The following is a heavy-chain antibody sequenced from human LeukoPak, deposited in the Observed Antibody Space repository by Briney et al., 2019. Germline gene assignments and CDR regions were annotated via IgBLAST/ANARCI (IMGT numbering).Heavy chain of an antibody. J-gene: IGHJ4*02. Sequence: GGSLRLSCAASGFTFSSYGMHWVRQPPGKGLEWVAVISYNGSNKYYAASVKGRFTISRDNSKDTLYLQMNSLRAEDTAVYYCAKGGYSGSYYAHDYFDYWGQGTLVTVSS. CDR2: ISYNGSNK. CDR3: AKGGYSGSYYAHDYFDY. V-gene: IGHV3-30*18. D-gene: IGHD1-26*01. CDR1: GFTFSSYG.